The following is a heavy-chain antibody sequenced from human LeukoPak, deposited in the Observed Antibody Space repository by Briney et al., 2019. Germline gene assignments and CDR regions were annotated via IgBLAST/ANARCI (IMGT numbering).Heavy chain of an antibody. D-gene: IGHD1-26*01. V-gene: IGHV4-61*02. CDR2: IYTSGST. Sequence: PSETLSLTCTVSGGSISSGSYYWSWIRQPAGKGLEWIGRIYTSGSTNYNPSLKSRVTISVDTSKNQFSLKLSSVTAADTAVYYCARDPLGQSGSYQGGFDYRGQGTLVTVSS. CDR3: ARDPLGQSGSYQGGFDY. CDR1: GGSISSGSYY. J-gene: IGHJ4*02.